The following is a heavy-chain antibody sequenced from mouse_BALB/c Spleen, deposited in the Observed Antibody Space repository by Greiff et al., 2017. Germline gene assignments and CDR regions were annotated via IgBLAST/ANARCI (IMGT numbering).Heavy chain of an antibody. CDR1: GFTFSDYY. J-gene: IGHJ3*01. V-gene: IGHV5-4*02. D-gene: IGHD1-1*01. Sequence: DVKLVESGGGLVKPGGSLKLSCAASGFTFSDYYMYWVRQTPEKRLEWVATISDGGSYTYYPDSVKGRFTISRDNAKNNLYLQMSSLKSEDTAMYYCARAPLYGSSYDWFAYWGQGTLVTVSA. CDR3: ARAPLYGSSYDWFAY. CDR2: ISDGGSYT.